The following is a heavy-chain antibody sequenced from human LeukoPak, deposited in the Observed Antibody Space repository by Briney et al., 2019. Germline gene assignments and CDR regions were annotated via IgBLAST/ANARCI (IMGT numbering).Heavy chain of an antibody. Sequence: SETLSLTCTVSGGSISSSSYYWGWIRQPPGKGLEWIGSIYYSGSTYYNPSLKSRVTISADTSKNQFSLKLSSVTAADTAVYYCARGRQIPATSHWGQGTLVTVSS. J-gene: IGHJ4*02. CDR2: IYYSGST. V-gene: IGHV4-39*07. CDR3: ARGRQIPATSH. CDR1: GGSISSSSYY. D-gene: IGHD2-2*01.